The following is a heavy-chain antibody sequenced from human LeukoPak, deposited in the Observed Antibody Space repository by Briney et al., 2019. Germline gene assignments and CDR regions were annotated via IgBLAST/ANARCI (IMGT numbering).Heavy chain of an antibody. V-gene: IGHV3-74*01. CDR1: GFTFSNSG. J-gene: IGHJ4*02. D-gene: IGHD2/OR15-2a*01. CDR2: VNRDGST. Sequence: GGSLRLSCSASGFTFSNSGMHWVRQAPGKGLVWVSRVNRDGSTSYADSVKGRFTISRDNAKNTLYLQMNSLRAEDTAVYYCARGYSDSTAYTKGYWGQGTLVTVSS. CDR3: ARGYSDSTAYTKGY.